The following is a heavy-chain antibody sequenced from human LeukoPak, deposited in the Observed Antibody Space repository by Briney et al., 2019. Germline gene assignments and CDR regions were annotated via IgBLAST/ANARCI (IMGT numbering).Heavy chain of an antibody. D-gene: IGHD6-13*01. V-gene: IGHV1-69*13. Sequence: ASVKVSCKASGGTFSSYAISWVRQAPGQGLEWMGGIIPIFGTANYAQKFQGRVTITADESTSTAYMELSSLRSEDTAVYYCARAQQLGLGYYYYYYMDVWGKGTTVTVSS. CDR1: GGTFSSYA. CDR3: ARAQQLGLGYYYYYYMDV. CDR2: IIPIFGTA. J-gene: IGHJ6*03.